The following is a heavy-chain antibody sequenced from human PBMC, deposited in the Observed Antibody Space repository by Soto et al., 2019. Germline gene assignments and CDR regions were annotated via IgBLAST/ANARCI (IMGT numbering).Heavy chain of an antibody. CDR3: AIDPHEFWTSYWFDP. CDR2: ISAYDGKT. J-gene: IGHJ5*02. V-gene: IGHV1-18*01. D-gene: IGHD3-3*01. CDR1: GYTFNTYG. Sequence: GASVKVSCTTSGYTFNTYGINWVRQAPGQGLELIGWISAYDGKTTYAEKFQGRVTLTTDTSTSTAYMELRSLRSDDTAIYYCAIDPHEFWTSYWFDPWGQGTPVTVSS.